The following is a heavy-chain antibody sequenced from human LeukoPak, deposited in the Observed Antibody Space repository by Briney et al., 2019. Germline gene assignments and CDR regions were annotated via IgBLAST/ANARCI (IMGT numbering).Heavy chain of an antibody. Sequence: SETLSLTCTVSGGSFSSGSYYWRWIRQPPGTGLEWIEYIYYSGSTNYNPSLKSRVTISVDTSKNQFSLKLSSVTAADTAVYYCARDQRRGPVSSWGQGTLVTVSS. CDR3: ARDQRRGPVSS. V-gene: IGHV4-61*01. CDR1: GGSFSSGSYY. D-gene: IGHD2-8*01. CDR2: IYYSGST. J-gene: IGHJ4*02.